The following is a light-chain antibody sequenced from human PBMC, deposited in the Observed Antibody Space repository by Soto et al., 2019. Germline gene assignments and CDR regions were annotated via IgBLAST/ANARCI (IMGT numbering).Light chain of an antibody. CDR1: SSDIGTYDY. CDR3: KSYDNSLSVYV. V-gene: IGLV2-8*01. Sequence: QSVLTQPPSASGSPGQSVTISCTGTSSDIGTYDYVSWYQHLPDKAPKLIIYEVSKRPSGVPDRFSGSRSGNTASLTVSGLQAEDEADYYCKSYDNSLSVYVFGTGTKVTVL. CDR2: EVS. J-gene: IGLJ1*01.